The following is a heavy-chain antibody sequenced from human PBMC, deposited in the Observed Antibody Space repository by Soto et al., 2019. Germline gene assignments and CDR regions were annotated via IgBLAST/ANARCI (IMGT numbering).Heavy chain of an antibody. CDR2: ISAYNGNT. CDR3: AINYQYSSSLDYYYYYGMDV. V-gene: IGHV1-18*01. CDR1: GYTFTSYG. Sequence: QVQLVQSGAEVKKPGASVKVSCKASGYTFTSYGISWVRQAPGQGLEWMGWISAYNGNTNYAQKLQGRVTMTTDTATSTAYMELRSLRSDDTAVYYCAINYQYSSSLDYYYYYGMDVWGQGTTVTVSS. J-gene: IGHJ6*02. D-gene: IGHD6-6*01.